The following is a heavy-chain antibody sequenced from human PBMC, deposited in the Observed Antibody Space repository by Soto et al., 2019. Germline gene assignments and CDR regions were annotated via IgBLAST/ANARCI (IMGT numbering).Heavy chain of an antibody. CDR3: ARDPIAGRPSRGWFDP. Sequence: PGWSLRLSCAASGFTFTTYTMNWVRRAPGKGLEWVSSISSGSTYISYADSMKGRFTISRDDAKNSLYLQMNTLRADDTAIYYCARDPIAGRPSRGWFDPWGQGALVTVSS. CDR1: GFTFTTYT. V-gene: IGHV3-21*01. CDR2: ISSGSTYI. J-gene: IGHJ5*02. D-gene: IGHD6-6*01.